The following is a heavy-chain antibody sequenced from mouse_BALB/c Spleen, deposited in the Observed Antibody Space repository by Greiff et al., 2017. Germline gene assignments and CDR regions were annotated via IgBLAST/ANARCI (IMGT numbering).Heavy chain of an antibody. V-gene: IGHV5-4*02. CDR1: GFTFSDYY. Sequence: DVMLVESGGGLVKPGGSLKLSCAASGFTFSDYYMYWVRQTPEKRLEWVATISDGGSYTYYPDSVKGRFTISRDNAKNNLYLQMSSLKSEDTAMYYCARGQRTYGNYADYWGQGTTLTVSS. D-gene: IGHD2-1*01. CDR3: ARGQRTYGNYADY. CDR2: ISDGGSYT. J-gene: IGHJ2*01.